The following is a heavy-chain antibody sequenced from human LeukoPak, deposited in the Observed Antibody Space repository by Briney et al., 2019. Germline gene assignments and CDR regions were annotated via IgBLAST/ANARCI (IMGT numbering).Heavy chain of an antibody. J-gene: IGHJ4*02. CDR3: ARWAECEYSSSSEGVFQCVYYFDY. D-gene: IGHD6-6*01. CDR2: ISSSGITI. CDR1: GFTFGDYY. V-gene: IGHV3-11*01. Sequence: PGGSLRLSCAASGFTFGDYYMSWIRQAPGKRLEWLSYISSSGITIYYADSVRGRFTISRDNAKNSLYLQMNSLRAEDTALYYCARWAECEYSSSSEGVFQCVYYFDYWGQGTLVTVSS.